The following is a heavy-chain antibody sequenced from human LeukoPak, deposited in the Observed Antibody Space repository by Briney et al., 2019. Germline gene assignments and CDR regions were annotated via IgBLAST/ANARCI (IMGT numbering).Heavy chain of an antibody. CDR3: ARHRDYYDT. CDR1: GSSINNNF. Sequence: PSETLSLTCTVSGSSINNNFWTWIRQPPGKGLEWIGYTYSSGSANYNPSIKSRVIISGDTSKNQISLKLTSVTAADTAVYFCARHRDYYDTWGRGTLVTVSS. D-gene: IGHD3-22*01. J-gene: IGHJ4*01. V-gene: IGHV4-59*08. CDR2: TYSSGSA.